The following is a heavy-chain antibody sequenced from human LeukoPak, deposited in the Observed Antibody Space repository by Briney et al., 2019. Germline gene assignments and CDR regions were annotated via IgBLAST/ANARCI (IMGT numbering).Heavy chain of an antibody. Sequence: SETLSLTCTVSGGSISSYYWSWIRQPPGKGLEWIGYIYYSGSTNYNPSLKGRVTISVDTSRNQFSLKLSSVTAADTAVYYCARRAVTTGFWFDPWGQGTLVTVSS. D-gene: IGHD4-4*01. CDR2: IYYSGST. J-gene: IGHJ5*02. CDR1: GGSISSYY. CDR3: ARRAVTTGFWFDP. V-gene: IGHV4-59*08.